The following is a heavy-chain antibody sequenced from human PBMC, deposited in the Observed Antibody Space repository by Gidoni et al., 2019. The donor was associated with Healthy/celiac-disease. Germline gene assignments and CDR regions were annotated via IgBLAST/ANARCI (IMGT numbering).Heavy chain of an antibody. CDR2: ISAYNGNT. CDR3: ARVEATDPNFGFDY. CDR1: GYTFTSYG. J-gene: IGHJ4*02. D-gene: IGHD5-12*01. V-gene: IGHV1-18*01. Sequence: QVQLLQSGGEVKKPGASVKVSCKASGYTFTSYGISWVRQAPGQGLEWMGWISAYNGNTNYAQKLQGRVTMTTDTSTCTAYMELRSPRSDDTAVYYCARVEATDPNFGFDYWGQGTLVTVSS.